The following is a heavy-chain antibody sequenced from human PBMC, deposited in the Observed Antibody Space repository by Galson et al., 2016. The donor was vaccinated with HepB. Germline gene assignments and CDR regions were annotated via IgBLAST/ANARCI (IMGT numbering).Heavy chain of an antibody. D-gene: IGHD2-2*01. V-gene: IGHV7-4-1*02. CDR1: GYIFTSYD. Sequence: SVKVSCKASGYIFTSYDMNWVRQAPGQGLEWMGWINTNTGDPTYAPGFTGRFVLSLDTTVGTSYLQISGLRAEDTAIYYCARGGGPAAMRYHFDPWGQGTLVTVSS. CDR3: ARGGGPAAMRYHFDP. CDR2: INTNTGDP. J-gene: IGHJ5*02.